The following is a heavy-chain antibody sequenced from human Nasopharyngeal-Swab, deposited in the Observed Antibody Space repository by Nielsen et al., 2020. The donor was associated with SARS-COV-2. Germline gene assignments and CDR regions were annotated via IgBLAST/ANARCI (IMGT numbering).Heavy chain of an antibody. V-gene: IGHV3-33*01. CDR3: AREGIVGATNGLDY. CDR1: GFTFSSYG. J-gene: IGHJ4*02. D-gene: IGHD1-26*01. CDR2: IWYDGSNK. Sequence: GESLKISCAASGFTFSSYGMNWVRQAPGKGLEWVAVIWYDGSNKYYADSVKGRFTISRDNSKKTLYLQMNSLRAEDTAVYYCAREGIVGATNGLDYWDQGTLVTVSS.